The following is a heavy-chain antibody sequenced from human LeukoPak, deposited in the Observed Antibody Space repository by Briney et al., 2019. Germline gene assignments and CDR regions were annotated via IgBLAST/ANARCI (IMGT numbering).Heavy chain of an antibody. CDR1: GYTFTSYS. Sequence: ASVKVSCKASGYTFTSYSLSWVRQAPGQGLEWMGWISAYNGNTNYAQKLQGRVTMTTDTSTSTAYMELRSLRSDDTAVYYCARPDSNLQWLALLIDYWGQGTLVTVSS. V-gene: IGHV1-18*01. CDR3: ARPDSNLQWLALLIDY. J-gene: IGHJ4*02. D-gene: IGHD6-19*01. CDR2: ISAYNGNT.